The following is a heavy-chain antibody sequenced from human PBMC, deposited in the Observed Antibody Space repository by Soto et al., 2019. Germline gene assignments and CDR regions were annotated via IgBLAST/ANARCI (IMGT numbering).Heavy chain of an antibody. J-gene: IGHJ4*02. V-gene: IGHV1-3*01. D-gene: IGHD3-22*01. CDR1: RYTLTELS. Sequence: ASVRVSCKVSRYTLTELSMHWVRQAPGRGLEWMGWINPGNGNTKYSQQFQGRVIIDRDTSASTAYMELSSLRSEDTAVYYCARGGYFDSSNYLAYWGLGTLVTVSS. CDR3: ARGGYFDSSNYLAY. CDR2: INPGNGNT.